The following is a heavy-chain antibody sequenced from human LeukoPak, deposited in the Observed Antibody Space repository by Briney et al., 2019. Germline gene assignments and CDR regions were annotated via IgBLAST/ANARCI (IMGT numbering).Heavy chain of an antibody. D-gene: IGHD6-6*01. CDR2: IIPIFGTA. J-gene: IGHJ4*02. CDR1: GGTFSSYA. V-gene: IGHV1-69*13. CDR3: ARDSSSEGPCDY. Sequence: SVKVSCKASGGTFSSYAISWVRQAPGQGLEWMGGIIPIFGTANYAQKFQGRVTITADESTSTAYMELSSLRSEDTAVYYCARDSSSEGPCDYWGQGTLVTVSS.